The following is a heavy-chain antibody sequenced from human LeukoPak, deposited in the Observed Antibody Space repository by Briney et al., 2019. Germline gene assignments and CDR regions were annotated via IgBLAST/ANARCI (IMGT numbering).Heavy chain of an antibody. Sequence: GGSLRLSCAASGFTFSSYWMSWVRQAPGKGLEWVANIKQDGSEKYYVDSVKGRFTISRDNAKNTLYLQMNSLRAEDTAVYYCAKASRITTVRGAFDYWGQGTLVTVSS. D-gene: IGHD3-10*01. J-gene: IGHJ4*02. V-gene: IGHV3-7*03. CDR3: AKASRITTVRGAFDY. CDR2: IKQDGSEK. CDR1: GFTFSSYW.